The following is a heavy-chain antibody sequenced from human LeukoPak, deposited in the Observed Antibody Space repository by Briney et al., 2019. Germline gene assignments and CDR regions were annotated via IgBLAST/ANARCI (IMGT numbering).Heavy chain of an antibody. D-gene: IGHD4-17*01. CDR2: ISGSSTYI. J-gene: IGHJ4*02. CDR1: EFTVNTYA. V-gene: IGHV3-21*01. Sequence: GSLRLSCAASEFTVNTYAMSWVRQAPGKGLEWVSSISGSSTYIYYADSVKGRFTISRDNAKNSLYLQMNSLRAEDTAVYYCARVPYGDYAYWGQGTLVTVSS. CDR3: ARVPYGDYAY.